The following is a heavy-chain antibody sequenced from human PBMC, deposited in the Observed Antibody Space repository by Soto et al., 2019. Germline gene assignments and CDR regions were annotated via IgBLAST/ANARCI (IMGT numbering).Heavy chain of an antibody. CDR3: ASPRWLRPGYYYGMDV. Sequence: PGGSLRLSWAASGFTVSGNYMSWVRQAPGKGMEWVSVIYSGGSTYYADSVKGRFTISRDNSKNTLYLQMNSLRAEDTAVYYCASPRWLRPGYYYGMDVWGQGTTVTVSS. CDR1: GFTVSGNY. J-gene: IGHJ6*02. V-gene: IGHV3-53*01. CDR2: IYSGGST. D-gene: IGHD5-12*01.